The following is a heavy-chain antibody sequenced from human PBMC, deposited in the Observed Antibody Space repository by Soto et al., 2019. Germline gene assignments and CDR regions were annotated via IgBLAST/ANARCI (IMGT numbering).Heavy chain of an antibody. J-gene: IGHJ5*02. D-gene: IGHD4-17*01. V-gene: IGHV1-3*01. CDR3: ARETYGDYVGYFDP. Sequence: ASVKVSCKASGYTFTSYAMHWVRQAPGQRLEWMGWINAGNGNTKYSQKFQGRVTITRDTSASTAYMELTAADTAVYYCARETYGDYVGYFDPWGQGIQVTVSS. CDR1: GYTFTSYA. CDR2: INAGNGNT.